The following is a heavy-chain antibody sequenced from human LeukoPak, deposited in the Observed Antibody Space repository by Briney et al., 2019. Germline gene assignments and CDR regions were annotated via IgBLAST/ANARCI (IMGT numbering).Heavy chain of an antibody. J-gene: IGHJ4*02. CDR1: GFTFSSYA. CDR3: AKAPVAVTFYVDY. CDR2: ISGSGGGT. V-gene: IGHV3-23*01. Sequence: GGSLRLSCAASGFTFSSYAMSWVRQAPGKGLEWVSAISGSGGGTYYADSVKGRFTISRDNSKNTLFLQMTSLRAEDTAVYYCAKAPVAVTFYVDYWGQATLVTASS.